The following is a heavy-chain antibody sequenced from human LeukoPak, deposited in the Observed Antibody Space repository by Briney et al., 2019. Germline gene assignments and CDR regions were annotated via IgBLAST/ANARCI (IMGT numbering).Heavy chain of an antibody. V-gene: IGHV3-74*01. CDR1: GNYW. CDR3: VSFYETY. D-gene: IGHD2/OR15-2a*01. J-gene: IGHJ4*02. CDR2: SDGSWT. Sequence: GGSLRLSCAASGNYWTHWVRQVPGKGLVWVSHSDGSWTSYADSVKGRFTISKDNAKNTVYLQMNSLRAEDTAVYYCVSFYETYWGRGTLVTVSS.